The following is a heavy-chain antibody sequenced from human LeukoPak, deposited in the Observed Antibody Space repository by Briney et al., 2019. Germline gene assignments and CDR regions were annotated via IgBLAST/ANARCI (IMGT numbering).Heavy chain of an antibody. Sequence: GSLRLSCAASGFTFSSYEMMWVRQAPGKGLEWIGEIYHSGSANYNASLKSRVTISVDKSKNHFSMKLRSVTVADTAVYYCARKDASGSIYYFDYWGQGTLVTVSS. J-gene: IGHJ4*02. D-gene: IGHD3-10*01. CDR1: GFTFSSYEM. CDR2: IYHSGSA. CDR3: ARKDASGSIYYFDY. V-gene: IGHV4-4*02.